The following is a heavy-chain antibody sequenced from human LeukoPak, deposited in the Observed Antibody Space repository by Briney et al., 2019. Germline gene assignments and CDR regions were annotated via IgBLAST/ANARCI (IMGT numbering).Heavy chain of an antibody. D-gene: IGHD3-3*01. CDR3: ASGYDFWSGPYYYYGMDV. CDR2: LYYSGST. V-gene: IGHV4-59*01. J-gene: IGHJ6*02. Sequence: SETLSLTCTVSGGSISSYYWSWIRQPPGKGLEWIGYLYYSGSTNYNPSLKSRVTISVDTSKNQFSLKLSSVTAADTAVYYCASGYDFWSGPYYYYGMDVWGQGTTVTVSS. CDR1: GGSISSYY.